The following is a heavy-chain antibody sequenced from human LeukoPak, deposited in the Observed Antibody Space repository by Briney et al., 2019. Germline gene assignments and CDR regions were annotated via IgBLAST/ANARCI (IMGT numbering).Heavy chain of an antibody. CDR1: GGSISSSSYY. Sequence: SETLSLTCTVSGGSISSSSYYWGWIRQPPGKGLEWIGEINHSGSTNYNPSLKSRVTISVDTSKNQFSLKLSSVTAADTAVYYCARGVGGSYYVGFFDYWGQGILVTVSS. V-gene: IGHV4-39*07. CDR2: INHSGST. J-gene: IGHJ4*02. CDR3: ARGVGGSYYVGFFDY. D-gene: IGHD1-26*01.